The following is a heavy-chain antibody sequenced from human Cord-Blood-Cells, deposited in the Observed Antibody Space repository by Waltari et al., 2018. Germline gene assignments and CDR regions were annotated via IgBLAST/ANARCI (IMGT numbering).Heavy chain of an antibody. CDR2: IYWDDDK. CDR3: AHFLHWGPDGHHWFDP. Sequence: QITLKASGPTLVKPTQTLALTFTFSRSPLSPRGVGVGWIRPHPGKALEWLALIYWDDDKRYSPSLKSRLTITKDTAKNQVVLTMTNMDPVDTATYYCAHFLHWGPDGHHWFDPWGQGTLVTVSS. J-gene: IGHJ5*02. CDR1: RSPLSPRGVG. D-gene: IGHD7-27*01. V-gene: IGHV2-5*02.